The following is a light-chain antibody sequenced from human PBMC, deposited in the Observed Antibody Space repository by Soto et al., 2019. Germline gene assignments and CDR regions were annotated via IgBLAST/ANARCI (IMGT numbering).Light chain of an antibody. V-gene: IGKV2-30*01. Sequence: EVVLTQSPLSLPVTLGQPASISCRSTQSLVYSDGNIYLNWFQQRPGQSPRRLIYKVSNGDSGVPDRFSGSGSGTDFTLKISRVEAEDVGVYYCMQGTHWPPITFGQGTRLEIK. CDR3: MQGTHWPPIT. CDR2: KVS. CDR1: QSLVYSDGNIY. J-gene: IGKJ5*01.